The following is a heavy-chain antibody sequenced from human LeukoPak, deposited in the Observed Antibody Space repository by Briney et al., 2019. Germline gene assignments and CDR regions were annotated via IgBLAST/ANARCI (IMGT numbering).Heavy chain of an antibody. J-gene: IGHJ4*02. V-gene: IGHV3-9*01. D-gene: IGHD6-19*01. CDR3: ARENQPGWYGHSPIDY. CDR2: ISWNSGSI. Sequence: PGGSLRLSCAASGFTFDDYAMHWVRQAPGKGLEWVSGISWNSGSIGYADSVKGRFTISRDNAKNSLYLQMNSLRAEDTALYYCARENQPGWYGHSPIDYWGQGTLVTVSS. CDR1: GFTFDDYA.